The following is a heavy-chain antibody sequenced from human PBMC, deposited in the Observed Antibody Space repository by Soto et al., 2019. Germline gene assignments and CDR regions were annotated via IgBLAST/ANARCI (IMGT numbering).Heavy chain of an antibody. CDR1: GDSFSSSSFS. CDR3: ARRAGHCSGGSCYAFDY. Sequence: QLQLQESGPGLVKPSETLSLTCTVSGDSFSSSSFSWAWMRQPPGKGLEWIGTIYYSGSTYYNPSLKSRVTLSVDTSKNQFSLKLSSVTAADTAVYYCARRAGHCSGGSCYAFDYWGQGTLVTVSS. CDR2: IYYSGST. J-gene: IGHJ4*02. D-gene: IGHD2-15*01. V-gene: IGHV4-39*01.